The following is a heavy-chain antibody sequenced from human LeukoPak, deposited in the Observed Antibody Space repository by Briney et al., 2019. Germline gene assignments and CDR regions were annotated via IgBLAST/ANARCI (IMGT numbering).Heavy chain of an antibody. V-gene: IGHV1-2*02. J-gene: IGHJ4*02. CDR2: INPTSGDT. Sequence: ASVKVSCKASGYTFTGYFIHWVRQAPGQGLEGMAWINPTSGDTKSTQKFQGRVSLTRDTSINTAFMELTSLRSDDTAMYYCAIRDGFGIFDYWGQGTLVTVSS. CDR1: GYTFTGYF. CDR3: AIRDGFGIFDY. D-gene: IGHD5-24*01.